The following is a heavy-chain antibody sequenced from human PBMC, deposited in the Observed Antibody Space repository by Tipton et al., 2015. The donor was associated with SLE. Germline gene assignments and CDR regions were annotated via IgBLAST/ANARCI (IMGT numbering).Heavy chain of an antibody. V-gene: IGHV3-23*01. CDR2: ISGSGSTT. CDR3: AKLQGARSSNWYIDY. Sequence: SLRLSCAASGFTFSSYAMTWVRQAPGKGLEWVSDISGSGSTTYYADSVKGRFTISRDNSKNTLYLQVNSLRAEDAAVYYCAKLQGARSSNWYIDYWGQGTLVTVSS. J-gene: IGHJ4*02. CDR1: GFTFSSYA. D-gene: IGHD6-13*01.